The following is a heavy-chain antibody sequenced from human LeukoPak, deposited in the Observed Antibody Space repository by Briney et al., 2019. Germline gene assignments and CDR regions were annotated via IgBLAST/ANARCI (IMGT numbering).Heavy chain of an antibody. V-gene: IGHV4-30-2*01. CDR2: IGHGGTT. CDR3: ARGGRGTYMRH. J-gene: IGHJ4*02. CDR1: GGSISSSSYY. D-gene: IGHD1-26*01. Sequence: SETLSLTCSISGGSISSSSYYWTWIRQPPGRGLECIGYIGHGGTTYYNPSLNNRVTISVDTSKNQFHLDLTSVTAADAGQYFCARGGRGTYMRHWGQGILVTVSS.